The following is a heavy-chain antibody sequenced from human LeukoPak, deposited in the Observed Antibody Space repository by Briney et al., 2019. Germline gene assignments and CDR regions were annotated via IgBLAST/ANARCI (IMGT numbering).Heavy chain of an antibody. CDR3: ARDGQYCSSTSCYRWDYYYYGMDV. V-gene: IGHV3-7*01. J-gene: IGHJ6*02. Sequence: GGSLRLSCAASGFTFSSYWMSWVRRAPGKGLEWVANVKHDGSGKFYVDSVKGRFTLSRDNAKNSLYLQMNSLRAEDTAVYYCARDGQYCSSTSCYRWDYYYYGMDVWGQGTTVTVSS. CDR2: VKHDGSGK. CDR1: GFTFSSYW. D-gene: IGHD2-2*01.